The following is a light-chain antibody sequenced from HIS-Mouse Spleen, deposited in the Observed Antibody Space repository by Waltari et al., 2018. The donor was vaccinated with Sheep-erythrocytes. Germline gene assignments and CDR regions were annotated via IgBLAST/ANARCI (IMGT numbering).Light chain of an antibody. J-gene: IGKJ4*01. Sequence: AIQLTQSPSSLSASVGDRVTITCRASQGISSALAWYQQKPGKAPKLLLYDASSLESGVPSRLSGSGSGTDFTLTISSLQPEDFATYYCQQFNSYPLTFGGGTKVEIK. CDR3: QQFNSYPLT. CDR2: DAS. V-gene: IGKV1-13*02. CDR1: QGISSA.